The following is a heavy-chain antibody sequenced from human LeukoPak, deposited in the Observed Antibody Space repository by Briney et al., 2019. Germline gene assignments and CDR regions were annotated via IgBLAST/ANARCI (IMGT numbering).Heavy chain of an antibody. J-gene: IGHJ4*02. CDR1: GGSISSSSYY. Sequence: PSETLSLTCTVSGGSISSSSYYWVWIRQPPGKGLEWIGEINHSGSTNYNPSLKSRVTISVDTSKNQFSLKLSSVTAADTAVYYCARGRSISTDYGGNDPFDYWGQGTLVTVSS. D-gene: IGHD4-23*01. V-gene: IGHV4-39*07. CDR2: INHSGST. CDR3: ARGRSISTDYGGNDPFDY.